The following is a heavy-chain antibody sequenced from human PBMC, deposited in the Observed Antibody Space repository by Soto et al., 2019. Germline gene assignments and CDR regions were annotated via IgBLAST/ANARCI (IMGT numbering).Heavy chain of an antibody. V-gene: IGHV6-1*01. CDR1: GDSVSSNSAA. J-gene: IGHJ6*02. CDR2: TYYRSKWYN. D-gene: IGHD6-13*01. Sequence: SQTLSLTCAISGDSVSSNSAAWNWIRQSPSRGLEWLGRTYYRSKWYNDYAVSVKSRITINPDTSKNQFSLQLNSVTPEDTAVYYCARDKYSSSWYPSPYYYYGMDVWGQGTTVTVSS. CDR3: ARDKYSSSWYPSPYYYYGMDV.